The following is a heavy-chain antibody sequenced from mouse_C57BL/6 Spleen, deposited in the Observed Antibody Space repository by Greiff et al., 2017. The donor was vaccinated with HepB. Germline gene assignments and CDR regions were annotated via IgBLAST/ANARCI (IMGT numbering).Heavy chain of an antibody. Sequence: VQLQQSGAELVRPGASVTLSCKASGYTFTDYEMHWVKQTPVHGLEWIGAIDPETGGTAYNQKFKGKAILTADKSSSTAYMELRSLTSEDSAVYYCTRGGSNPFAYWGQGTLVTVSA. V-gene: IGHV1-15*01. D-gene: IGHD2-5*01. CDR2: IDPETGGT. CDR1: GYTFTDYE. J-gene: IGHJ3*01. CDR3: TRGGSNPFAY.